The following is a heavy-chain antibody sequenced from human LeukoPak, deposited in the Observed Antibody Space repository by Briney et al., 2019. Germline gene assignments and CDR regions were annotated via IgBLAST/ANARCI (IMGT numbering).Heavy chain of an antibody. Sequence: PSETLSLTCAVYGGSFSGYYWSWLRQPPGKGLEWIGEINDGGSTNYNPSLKSRVTTSVDTSKDQFSLNLSSVTAPDTAVYYCACGSTDHYYYGMDVWGQGTTVTVSS. V-gene: IGHV4-34*01. CDR1: GGSFSGYY. J-gene: IGHJ6*02. CDR3: ACGSTDHYYYGMDV. CDR2: INDGGST. D-gene: IGHD2-2*01.